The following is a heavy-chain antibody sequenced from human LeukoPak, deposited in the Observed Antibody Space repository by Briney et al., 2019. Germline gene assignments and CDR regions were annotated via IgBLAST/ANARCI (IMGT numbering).Heavy chain of an antibody. V-gene: IGHV1-58*02. CDR2: IIVGSGNT. CDR1: GFAFNTSA. Sequence: SVKVSCKASGFAFNTSAMQWVRQARGQRLEWIGWIIVGSGNTNYAQKFQERVTITRDMSTSTPYMELSSLRSEDTAIYYCAAGSQLLPDDWGQGTLVTVSS. J-gene: IGHJ4*02. CDR3: AAGSQLLPDD. D-gene: IGHD1-1*01.